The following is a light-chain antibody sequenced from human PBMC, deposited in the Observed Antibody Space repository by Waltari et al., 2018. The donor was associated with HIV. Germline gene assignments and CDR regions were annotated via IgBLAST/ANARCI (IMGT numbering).Light chain of an antibody. CDR1: TSNIGSNY. J-gene: IGLJ2*01. CDR3: ASWDDSLGGYWI. Sequence: QSVVTQPPSASGTLGQRVTISCSGGTSNIGSNYVYLYQHLPGTSPKLLIYMNDQRPSGVPDRISGSKSGTSASLAISGLRSEDEADYYCASWDDSLGGYWIFGGGTNLTVL. V-gene: IGLV1-47*01. CDR2: MND.